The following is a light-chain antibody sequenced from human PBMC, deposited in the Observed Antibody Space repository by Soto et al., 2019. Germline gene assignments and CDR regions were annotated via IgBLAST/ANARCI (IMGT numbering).Light chain of an antibody. CDR3: SSFTSSNTVV. J-gene: IGLJ2*01. V-gene: IGLV2-14*03. CDR1: SSDVGGYNY. CDR2: DVS. Sequence: QSALTQSASVSGSPGQSITISCTGTSSDVGGYNYVSWYQQHPGKVPKLMIYDVSNRPSGVSDRFSGSKSGNTASLTISGLQAEDEADYYCSSFTSSNTVVFGGGTKVTVL.